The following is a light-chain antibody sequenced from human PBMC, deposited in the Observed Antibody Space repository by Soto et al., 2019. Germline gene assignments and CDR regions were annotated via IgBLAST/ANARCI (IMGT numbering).Light chain of an antibody. J-gene: IGKJ1*01. CDR3: QQYNNWPWT. V-gene: IGKV3-15*01. CDR1: QSVSSN. Sequence: EIVMTQSPAPLSVSPGERATLSCRASQSVSSNLAWYQQKPGQAPRLLIYGASTRATGIPARFSGSGSGTEFTLTINSLQSEDVALYYCQQYNNWPWTLGQGTKVDIK. CDR2: GAS.